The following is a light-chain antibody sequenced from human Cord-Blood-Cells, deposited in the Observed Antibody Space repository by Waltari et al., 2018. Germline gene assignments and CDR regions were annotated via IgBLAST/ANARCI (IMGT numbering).Light chain of an antibody. CDR3: QQRSNWPLT. Sequence: DIVFTQSPATLSLSPGERATLSCRASQSVSSYLAWYQRKPGQAPRLLIYDASNRATGIPARFSGSGSGTDFTLTISSLEPEDFAVYYCQQRSNWPLTFGGGTKVEIK. CDR1: QSVSSY. CDR2: DAS. V-gene: IGKV3-11*01. J-gene: IGKJ4*01.